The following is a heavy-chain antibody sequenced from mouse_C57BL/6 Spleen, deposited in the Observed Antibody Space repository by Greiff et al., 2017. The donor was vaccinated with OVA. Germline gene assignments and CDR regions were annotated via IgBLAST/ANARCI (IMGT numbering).Heavy chain of an antibody. Sequence: EVKLQESGPELVKPGASVKIPCKASGYTFTDYNMDWVKQSHGQSLEWIGDINPNNGGTIYNQKFKGKATLTVDKSSSTAYMELRSLTSEDTAVYYCARGGAYYYGSSYGYFDVWGTGTTVTVSS. CDR2: INPNNGGT. V-gene: IGHV1-18*01. D-gene: IGHD1-1*01. J-gene: IGHJ1*03. CDR1: GYTFTDYN. CDR3: ARGGAYYYGSSYGYFDV.